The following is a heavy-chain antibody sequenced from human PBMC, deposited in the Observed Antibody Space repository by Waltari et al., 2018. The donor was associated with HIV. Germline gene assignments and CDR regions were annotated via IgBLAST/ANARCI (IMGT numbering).Heavy chain of an antibody. CDR2: ISASSFIYT. CDR1: GFAFNNYA. D-gene: IGHD6-19*01. Sequence: EVQLLESGGGLVQPGESLRLSCTASGFAFNNYAMNWVRQAPGKGLGWASAISASSFIYTYYADSVRGRFTVSRDNSKSTTYLQMNSLRVEDTAVYYCAHQISGQWLTPGHWGQGTLVTVSS. CDR3: AHQISGQWLTPGH. V-gene: IGHV3-23*01. J-gene: IGHJ4*02.